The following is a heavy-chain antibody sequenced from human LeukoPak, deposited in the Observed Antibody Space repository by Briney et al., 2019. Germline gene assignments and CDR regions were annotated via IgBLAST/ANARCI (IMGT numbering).Heavy chain of an antibody. CDR3: ARFRSGYDSVDY. D-gene: IGHD5-12*01. CDR1: GYTLSNCW. V-gene: IGHV5-51*01. Sequence: GESLKISCKGSGYTLSNCWIGWVRQMPGKGLEWMGIIYPDDSDTTYSPSFQGQVTISADKTISTAYLQWSSLKASDTAMYYCARFRSGYDSVDYWGQGTLVTVSS. J-gene: IGHJ4*02. CDR2: IYPDDSDT.